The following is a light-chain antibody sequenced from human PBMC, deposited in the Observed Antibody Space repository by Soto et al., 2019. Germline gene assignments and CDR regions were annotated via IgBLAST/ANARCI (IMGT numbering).Light chain of an antibody. J-gene: IGLJ3*02. V-gene: IGLV2-11*01. CDR2: DVS. CDR3: CSYAGNSLWV. Sequence: QSALTQPRSVSGSPGQSVTISCTGTSSDVGGYNYVSWYQQHPGKAPTLMIYDVSKWPSGVPDRFSGSKSGNTASLTISGLQADDEADYYCCSYAGNSLWVFGGGTKLTVL. CDR1: SSDVGGYNY.